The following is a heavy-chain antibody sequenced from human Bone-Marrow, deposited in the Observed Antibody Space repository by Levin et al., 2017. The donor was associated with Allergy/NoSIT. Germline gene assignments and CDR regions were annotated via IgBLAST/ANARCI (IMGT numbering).Heavy chain of an antibody. Sequence: PGGSLRLSCAASGFTFSSYSMNWVRQAPGKGLEWVSYISSSSSTIYYADSVKGRFTISRDNAKNSLYLQMNSLRAEDTAVYYCARDGGGITIFGVVILSLYYYYYGMDVWGQGTTVTVSS. CDR2: ISSSSSTI. CDR3: ARDGGGITIFGVVILSLYYYYYGMDV. V-gene: IGHV3-48*04. D-gene: IGHD3-3*01. CDR1: GFTFSSYS. J-gene: IGHJ6*02.